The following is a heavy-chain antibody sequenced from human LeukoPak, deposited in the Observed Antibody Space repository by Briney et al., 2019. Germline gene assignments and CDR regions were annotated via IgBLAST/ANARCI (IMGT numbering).Heavy chain of an antibody. CDR2: ISHSTTT. V-gene: IGHV4-38-2*02. Sequence: SETLSLTCNVSGYSISSTFYGAWIQQPPGKGLEWIATISHSTTTYYTPSLKSRLTMPMDTSKNQFSLKLRSVTVADTAVYYCARVNPPVATFDYWGQGTLVSASS. CDR3: ARVNPPVATFDY. J-gene: IGHJ4*02. CDR1: GYSISSTFY. D-gene: IGHD2-21*01.